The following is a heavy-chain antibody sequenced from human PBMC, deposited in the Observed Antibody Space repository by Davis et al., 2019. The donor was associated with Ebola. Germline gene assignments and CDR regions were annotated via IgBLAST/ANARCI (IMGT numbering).Heavy chain of an antibody. Sequence: PGGSLRFSCLGSGFTFSSHGMMWVRQAPGKGLEWVALIWFDGTRENYADSVKGRFTISRDDSKNTLALQMNGLRDEDTAIYYCARDRSFGSLDFGGQGTPVTVSS. J-gene: IGHJ4*02. CDR1: GFTFSSHG. CDR2: IWFDGTRE. D-gene: IGHD3-3*02. CDR3: ARDRSFGSLDF. V-gene: IGHV3-33*01.